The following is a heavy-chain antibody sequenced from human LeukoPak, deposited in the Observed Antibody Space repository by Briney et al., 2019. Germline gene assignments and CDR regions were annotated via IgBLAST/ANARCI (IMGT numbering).Heavy chain of an antibody. V-gene: IGHV4-61*02. CDR2: IYTSGST. D-gene: IGHD3-22*01. J-gene: IGHJ4*02. CDR3: ASFDDSSGSTGY. CDR1: GGSISSGSYY. Sequence: SETLSLTCTVSGGSISSGSYYWSWIRQPAGKGLEWIGRIYTSGSTNYNPSLKSRVTISVDTSKNQFSLKLSSVTAADTAVYYCASFDDSSGSTGYWGQGTLVTVSS.